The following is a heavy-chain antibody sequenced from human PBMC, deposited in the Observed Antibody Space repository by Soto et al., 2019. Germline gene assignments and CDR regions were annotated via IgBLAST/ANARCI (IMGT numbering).Heavy chain of an antibody. CDR1: GFTFSSYS. Sequence: GGSLRLSCAASGFTFSSYSMNWVRQAPGKGLEWVSSISSSSSYIYYADSVKGRFTISRDNAKNSLYLQMNSLRAEDTAVYYCAGDFAPWKWLAPFDPRGKWTLFTVAS. CDR3: AGDFAPWKWLAPFDP. J-gene: IGHJ5*02. V-gene: IGHV3-21*01. D-gene: IGHD6-19*01. CDR2: ISSSSSYI.